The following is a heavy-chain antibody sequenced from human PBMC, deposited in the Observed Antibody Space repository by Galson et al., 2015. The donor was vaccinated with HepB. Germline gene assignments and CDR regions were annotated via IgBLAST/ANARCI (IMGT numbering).Heavy chain of an antibody. CDR1: GGSISSGGYY. Sequence: TLSLTCTVSGGSISSGGYYWSWIRQHPGKGLEWIGYIYYSGSTYYNPSLKSRVTISVDTSKNQFSLKLSSVTAADTAVYYCARGEIAARPGVVDYWGQGTLVTVSS. CDR3: ARGEIAARPGVVDY. CDR2: IYYSGST. D-gene: IGHD6-6*01. V-gene: IGHV4-31*03. J-gene: IGHJ4*02.